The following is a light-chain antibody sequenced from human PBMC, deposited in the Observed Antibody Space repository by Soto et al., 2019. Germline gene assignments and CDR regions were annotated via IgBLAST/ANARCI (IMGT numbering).Light chain of an antibody. J-gene: IGKJ2*01. V-gene: IGKV4-1*01. Sequence: DIVMTKSADSLAVSLGERASINCKSSQSILYSSNNRNYLAWYQQKPGQPPKLLIYWASTRESGVPDRFSGSGSGTDFTLTISSLQAEDVAVYYCQQYFNTFYTFGQGTNLEIK. CDR1: QSILYSSNNRNY. CDR3: QQYFNTFYT. CDR2: WAS.